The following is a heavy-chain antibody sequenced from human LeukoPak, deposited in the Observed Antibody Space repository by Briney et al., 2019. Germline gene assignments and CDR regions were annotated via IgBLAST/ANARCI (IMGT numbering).Heavy chain of an antibody. J-gene: IGHJ4*02. CDR2: IYPGDSDT. V-gene: IGHV5-51*01. CDR1: GYSFTSYW. Sequence: GESLKISCKGSGYSFTSYWIGWVRQMPGKGLEWMGIIYPGDSDTRYSPSFQGQVTISADKSISTAYLQWSSLKASDTAMYYCARGGFRIAVAGRFHYWGQGTLVTVSS. D-gene: IGHD6-19*01. CDR3: ARGGFRIAVAGRFHY.